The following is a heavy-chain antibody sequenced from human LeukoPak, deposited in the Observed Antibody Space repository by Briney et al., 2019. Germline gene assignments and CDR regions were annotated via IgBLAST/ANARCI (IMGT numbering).Heavy chain of an antibody. V-gene: IGHV3-7*01. CDR1: GFTFSTYW. J-gene: IGHJ6*03. CDR3: AXDPGSSSWPXYYXXSMDV. CDR2: IKQDGSEK. D-gene: IGHD6-13*01. Sequence: GGSLRPSCAASGFTFSTYWMTWVRQAPGKGLEWVANIKQDGSEKYYVDSVKGRFTISRDNAKNSLYLQMNSLRAEDTAVYSCAXDPGSSSWPXYYXXSMDV.